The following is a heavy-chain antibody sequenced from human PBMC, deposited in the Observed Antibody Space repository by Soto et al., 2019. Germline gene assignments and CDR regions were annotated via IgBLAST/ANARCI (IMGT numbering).Heavy chain of an antibody. J-gene: IGHJ4*02. Sequence: QVQLVQSGAEVKKPGASVNVSCKASGYTFTVYYMHWVRQAPGQGLEWMGWINPNSGGTNHAQKFQGWVTMTRDTSISTAYMELSRLRSGDTAVYYCARDNAPAVGFDYLGQGTLVTVSS. V-gene: IGHV1-2*04. D-gene: IGHD6-19*01. CDR2: INPNSGGT. CDR1: GYTFTVYY. CDR3: ARDNAPAVGFDY.